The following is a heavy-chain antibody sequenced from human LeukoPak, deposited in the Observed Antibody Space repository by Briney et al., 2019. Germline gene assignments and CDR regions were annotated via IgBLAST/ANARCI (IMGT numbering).Heavy chain of an antibody. CDR2: ISWNSGSI. Sequence: PGGSLRLSCAASGFTLDDNAMHWVRQAPGKGLEWVSGISWNSGSIGYADSVKGRFTISRDNAKNSLYLQMNSLRAEDTALYYCAISDGYYYGMDVWGQGTMVTVSS. V-gene: IGHV3-9*01. CDR1: GFTLDDNA. J-gene: IGHJ6*02. CDR3: AISDGYYYGMDV.